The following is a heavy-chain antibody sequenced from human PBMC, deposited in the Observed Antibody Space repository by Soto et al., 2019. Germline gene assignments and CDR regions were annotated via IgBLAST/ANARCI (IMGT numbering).Heavy chain of an antibody. Sequence: VKKPGASVKVXXXXSGXXXXXXXISWVRQAPXQVLEWMGWISAYHGNTNYAQKLQGRVTMTTDTSTSTAYMELRSLRSDDTAVYYCARAPGYDYWGQGTLVTVSS. V-gene: IGHV1-18*01. CDR1: GXXXXXXX. CDR3: ARAPGYDY. CDR2: ISAYHGNT. J-gene: IGHJ4*02. D-gene: IGHD2-15*01.